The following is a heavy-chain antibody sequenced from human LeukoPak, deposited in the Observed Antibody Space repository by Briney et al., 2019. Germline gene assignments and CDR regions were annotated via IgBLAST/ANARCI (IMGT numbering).Heavy chain of an antibody. CDR1: GLTSNTFE. D-gene: IGHD1-7*01. CDR3: ATGTTLGDS. J-gene: IGHJ4*02. CDR2: VNAYRGDF. Sequence: ASVSVSRKASGLTSNTFELNWVRQAPGQGLEWMGWVNAYRGDFGSAQRFLGRVTMTWNASTTTAYIQLTGLTSDDTAVYYCATGTTLGDSWGQGTRVTVSS. V-gene: IGHV1-8*01.